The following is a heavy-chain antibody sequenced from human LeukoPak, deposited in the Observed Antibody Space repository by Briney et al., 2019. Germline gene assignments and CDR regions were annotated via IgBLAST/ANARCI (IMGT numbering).Heavy chain of an antibody. CDR2: IYFSGST. CDR3: ARLSLGGY. Sequence: SETLSLTCIVSGGSISSTSYYWGWIRQSPGKGLEWVGSIYFSGSTYYNPSLKSRVTISVDTSKNQFSLKLSSVTAADTAVYYCARLSLGGYWGQGTLVTVSS. J-gene: IGHJ4*02. D-gene: IGHD7-27*01. V-gene: IGHV4-39*07. CDR1: GGSISSTSYY.